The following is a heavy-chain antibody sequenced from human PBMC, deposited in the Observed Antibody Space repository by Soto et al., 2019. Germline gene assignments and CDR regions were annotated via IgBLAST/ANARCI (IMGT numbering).Heavy chain of an antibody. CDR2: ISAYNGNT. J-gene: IGHJ5*02. V-gene: IGHV1-18*01. CDR3: ARDLRGVVISSGWLPGFDP. Sequence: ASVKVSCKASGYTFTTYGISWVRQAPGQGLEWMGWISAYNGNTNYAQKLQDRVTMTTDTSTSTAYMELRSLRSDDTAMYYCARDLRGVVISSGWLPGFDPWGQGTLVTVSS. D-gene: IGHD6-19*01. CDR1: GYTFTTYG.